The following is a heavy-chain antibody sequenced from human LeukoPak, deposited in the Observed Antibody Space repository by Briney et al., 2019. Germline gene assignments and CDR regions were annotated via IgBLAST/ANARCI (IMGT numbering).Heavy chain of an antibody. Sequence: SETLSLTCTVSGGSISDSLYYWGWIRQPPGKGLEWIGTLSHGGSAYYNPSLKSRVTISGDTSRTPISLNLNSVTAADTAVYYCANFRTRTILVTWGQGILVTVSS. CDR2: LSHGGSA. CDR3: ANFRTRTILVT. CDR1: GGSISDSLYY. J-gene: IGHJ5*02. V-gene: IGHV4-39*07. D-gene: IGHD1-7*01.